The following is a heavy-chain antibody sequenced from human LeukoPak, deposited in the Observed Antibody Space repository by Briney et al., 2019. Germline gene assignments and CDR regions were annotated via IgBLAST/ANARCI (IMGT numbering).Heavy chain of an antibody. D-gene: IGHD2-21*02. CDR1: GGSISSYY. V-gene: IGHV4-59*07. CDR3: ARLDPVTESFDI. J-gene: IGHJ3*02. CDR2: IYYSGST. Sequence: PWDTLSLTCSVSGGSISSYYWSWIRQPPGKGLEWIGYIYYSGSTNYNPSLKSRVTISVDKSKNQFSLKLSSVTAADTAVYYCARLDPVTESFDIWGQGTMVTVSS.